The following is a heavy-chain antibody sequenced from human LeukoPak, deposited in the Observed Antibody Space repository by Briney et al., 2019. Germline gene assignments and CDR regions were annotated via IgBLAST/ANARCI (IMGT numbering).Heavy chain of an antibody. D-gene: IGHD3-3*01. V-gene: IGHV3-21*01. CDR3: ARGPSQPIYDFWSGYYPGNYYYMDV. CDR1: GFTFSSYS. J-gene: IGHJ6*03. CDR2: ISSSSSYI. Sequence: PGGSLRLSGAASGFTFSSYSMNWVRQAPGKGLEWVSSISSSSSYIYYADSVKGRFTISRDNAKNSLYLQMNSLRAEDTAVYYCARGPSQPIYDFWSGYYPGNYYYMDVWGKGTTVTVS.